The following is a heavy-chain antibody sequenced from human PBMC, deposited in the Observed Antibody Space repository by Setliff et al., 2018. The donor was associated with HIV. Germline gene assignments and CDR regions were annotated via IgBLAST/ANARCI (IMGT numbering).Heavy chain of an antibody. CDR2: IYYSGST. CDR1: GGSISSYY. J-gene: IGHJ3*02. D-gene: IGHD5-18*01. Sequence: SETLSLTCTVSGGSISSYYWSWIRQPPGKGLEWIGYIYYSGSTNYNPSLKSRLTISVDTSKNQFSLKLRSVTAADTAFYYCARGVTHPPPFGAFGIWGLGTLVTVSS. V-gene: IGHV4-59*01. CDR3: ARGVTHPPPFGAFGI.